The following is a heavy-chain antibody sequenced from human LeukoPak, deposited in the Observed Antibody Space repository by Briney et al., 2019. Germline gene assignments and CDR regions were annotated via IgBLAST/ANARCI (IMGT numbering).Heavy chain of an antibody. Sequence: PGGSLRLSCAASGFTFYSYWMHWVRQAPAQGLCWVSRINSDGSNTVYADSVKGRITISRDNAKNAVYLETDSLRAEDTAVYFGARFDDYCDYWGQGTLVTVSS. V-gene: IGHV3-74*01. CDR1: GFTFYSYW. CDR3: ARFDDYCDY. CDR2: INSDGSNT. J-gene: IGHJ4*02.